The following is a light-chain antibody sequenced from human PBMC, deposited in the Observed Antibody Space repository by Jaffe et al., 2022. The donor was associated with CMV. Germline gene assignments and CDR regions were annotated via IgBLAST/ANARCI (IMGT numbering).Light chain of an antibody. CDR2: EVN. CDR1: SSDVGNYNY. Sequence: QSALTQPPSASGSPGQSVTISCTGTSSDVGNYNYVSWYQQHPGNAPKLIIYEVNRRPSGLFDRFSGSKSGNTASLTVSGLQPEDEADYYCSSYAGSRNPWVFGGGTKLAVL. V-gene: IGLV2-8*01. J-gene: IGLJ3*02. CDR3: SSYAGSRNPWV.